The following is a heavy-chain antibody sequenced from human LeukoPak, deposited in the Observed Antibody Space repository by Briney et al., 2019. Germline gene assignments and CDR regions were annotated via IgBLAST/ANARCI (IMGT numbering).Heavy chain of an antibody. Sequence: GASVKVSCKASGYTFTGYYIHWVRQAPGQGLEWMGWINPNSGGTNYAQKFQGRVTMTRDTSISTAYMELSRLRSDDTAVYYCARDRKALAVNRRWELPYYYYYYGMDVWGQGTTVTVSS. CDR2: INPNSGGT. J-gene: IGHJ6*02. D-gene: IGHD1-26*01. CDR1: GYTFTGYY. CDR3: ARDRKALAVNRRWELPYYYYYYGMDV. V-gene: IGHV1-2*02.